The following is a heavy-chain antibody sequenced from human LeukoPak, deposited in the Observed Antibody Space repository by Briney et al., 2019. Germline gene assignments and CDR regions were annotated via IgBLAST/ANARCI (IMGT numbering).Heavy chain of an antibody. Sequence: ASVKVSCKASGGTFSSYAISWVRQAPGQGLEWMGGIIPIFGTANYAQKFQGRVTITADESTSTAYMELSSLRSEDTAVYYCARDPKMTTVTHGGDYWGQGTLVTVSS. D-gene: IGHD4-17*01. CDR3: ARDPKMTTVTHGGDY. CDR2: IIPIFGTA. V-gene: IGHV1-69*13. J-gene: IGHJ4*02. CDR1: GGTFSSYA.